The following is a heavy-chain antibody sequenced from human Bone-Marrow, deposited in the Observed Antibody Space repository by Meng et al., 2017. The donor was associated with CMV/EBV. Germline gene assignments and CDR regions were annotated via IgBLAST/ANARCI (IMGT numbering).Heavy chain of an antibody. J-gene: IGHJ6*02. Sequence: GGSLRLSCAASGFTFSSYEMNWVRQAPGKGLEWVSYISSSGSTIYYADSVKGRFTISRDNAKNSLYLQMNSLKAEDTAVYYCARWGSVVVPAAIGHYYYGMDVWGQGTTVTVSS. CDR3: ARWGSVVVPAAIGHYYYGMDV. CDR1: GFTFSSYE. CDR2: ISSSGSTI. V-gene: IGHV3-48*03. D-gene: IGHD2-2*01.